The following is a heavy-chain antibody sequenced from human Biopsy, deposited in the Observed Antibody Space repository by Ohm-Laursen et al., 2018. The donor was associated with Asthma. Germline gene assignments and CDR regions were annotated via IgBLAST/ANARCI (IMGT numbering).Heavy chain of an antibody. Sequence: ASVKVSCNISGYSFTDLSMHWVRQAPGQGLEWMGGHDHEEGGTVNARRFQGRDTMTEDTSTDTAYMELSSLSSDDTAVYYCASDFPKDYVRYNFQFWGQGTLVTVSS. J-gene: IGHJ4*02. V-gene: IGHV1-24*01. D-gene: IGHD4-17*01. CDR2: HDHEEGGT. CDR1: GYSFTDLS. CDR3: ASDFPKDYVRYNFQF.